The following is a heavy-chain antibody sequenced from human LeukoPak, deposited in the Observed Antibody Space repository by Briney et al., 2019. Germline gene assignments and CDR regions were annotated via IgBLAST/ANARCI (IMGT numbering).Heavy chain of an antibody. CDR2: ISYDGSNK. CDR1: GFTYSSYA. Sequence: PGGSLRLSCAASGFTYSSYAMHWVRQAPGKGLEWVAVISYDGSNKYYVDSVKGRFTISRDNSRNTLHLQMNSLRAEDTAVYYCARDPSVAAYYYNYMDVWGKGTTVTVSS. CDR3: ARDPSVAAYYYNYMDV. D-gene: IGHD6-19*01. V-gene: IGHV3-30*04. J-gene: IGHJ6*03.